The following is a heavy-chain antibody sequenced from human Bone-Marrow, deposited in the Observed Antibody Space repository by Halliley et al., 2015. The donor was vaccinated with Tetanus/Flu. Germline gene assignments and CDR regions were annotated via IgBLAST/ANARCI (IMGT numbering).Heavy chain of an antibody. J-gene: IGHJ4*02. D-gene: IGHD1-26*01. V-gene: IGHV4-59*01. CDR1: GASIGSYY. Sequence: TLSLTCSVSGASIGSYYWSWIRQPPGKGLEWIGYIYYSGSTSYNPSLKSRVTISVDTSKNQFSLKLSSVTAADTAVYYCARANIVGATADFDYWGQGSLVTVSS. CDR2: IYYSGST. CDR3: ARANIVGATADFDY.